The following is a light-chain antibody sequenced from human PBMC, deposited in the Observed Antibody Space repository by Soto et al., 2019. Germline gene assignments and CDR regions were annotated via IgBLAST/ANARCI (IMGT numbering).Light chain of an antibody. CDR2: ATS. CDR1: QSVGNN. V-gene: IGKV3-15*01. J-gene: IGKJ4*01. Sequence: EIVLTQSPATLSVSPGERATLSCRASQSVGNNFAWYQQKPGQAPRLLVFATSTRATGVPARFSGSGSGTEFTLTISSLHSEDFAVYYCQQYGAWPLTFGGGAKVEIE. CDR3: QQYGAWPLT.